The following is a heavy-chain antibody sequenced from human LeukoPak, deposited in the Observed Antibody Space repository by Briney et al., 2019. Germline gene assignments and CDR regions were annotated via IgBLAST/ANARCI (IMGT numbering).Heavy chain of an antibody. Sequence: PGGSLRLSCAASGFTFSSYAMSWVRQAPGKGLEWVSAISGSGGSTYYADSVKGRFTISRDNSKNTLYLQMNSLGAEDTAVYYCAKVGSSSWYSFDYWGQGTLVTVSS. D-gene: IGHD6-13*01. CDR3: AKVGSSSWYSFDY. CDR2: ISGSGGST. V-gene: IGHV3-23*01. J-gene: IGHJ4*02. CDR1: GFTFSSYA.